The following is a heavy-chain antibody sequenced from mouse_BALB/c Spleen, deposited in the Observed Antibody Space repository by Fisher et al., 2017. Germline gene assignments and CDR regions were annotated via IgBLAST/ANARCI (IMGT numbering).Heavy chain of an antibody. CDR3: ARSRFGYWYFDV. Sequence: KFKGKATFTVDTSSSTAYMHLNSLTSEDSAVYYCARSRFGYWYFDVWGAGTTVTVSS. V-gene: IGHV1-50*01. J-gene: IGHJ1*01.